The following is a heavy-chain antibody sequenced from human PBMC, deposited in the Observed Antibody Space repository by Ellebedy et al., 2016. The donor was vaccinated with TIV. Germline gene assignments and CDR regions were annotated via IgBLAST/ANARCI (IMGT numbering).Heavy chain of an antibody. V-gene: IGHV1-18*01. CDR1: GYTFTSFG. Sequence: ASVKVSCKASGYTFTSFGILWVRQAPGQGLECMGWISAYNGDTNYAAKLQGRVTMTTDTSTRTAFMELRSLRSDDTAVYYCARKGPFGYDTSGFSDYWGQGTLITVSS. CDR2: ISAYNGDT. CDR3: ARKGPFGYDTSGFSDY. D-gene: IGHD3-22*01. J-gene: IGHJ4*02.